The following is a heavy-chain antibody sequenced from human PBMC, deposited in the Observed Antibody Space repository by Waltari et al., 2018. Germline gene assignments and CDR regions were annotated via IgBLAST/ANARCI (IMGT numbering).Heavy chain of an antibody. V-gene: IGHV3-74*01. J-gene: IGHJ4*02. CDR3: ARAFRGGGNIDY. D-gene: IGHD2-21*01. Sequence: EVQLVESGGGLVQPGGSLRLSCAASGFTFSSYWMHWVRQAPGKGLVWGSRINSDGSSTSYADSVKGRFTISRDNAKNTLYLQMNSLRAEDTAVYYCARAFRGGGNIDYWGQGTLVTVSS. CDR2: INSDGSST. CDR1: GFTFSSYW.